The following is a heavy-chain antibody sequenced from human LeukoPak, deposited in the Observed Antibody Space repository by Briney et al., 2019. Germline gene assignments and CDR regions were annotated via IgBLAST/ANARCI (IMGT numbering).Heavy chain of an antibody. CDR3: VRLRRNSDRSYYYYYSDS. CDR1: GLTFSDYS. V-gene: IGHV3-21*01. Sequence: GGSLRLSCVASGLTFSDYSINWVRRAPGKGREWVSSINPTSTSIYYGDAVRGRFTISRDNAKSSLYLQMDSLRAEDTAVYYCVRLRRNSDRSYYYYYSDSWGQGILVTVSS. J-gene: IGHJ5*01. D-gene: IGHD3-10*01. CDR2: INPTSTSI.